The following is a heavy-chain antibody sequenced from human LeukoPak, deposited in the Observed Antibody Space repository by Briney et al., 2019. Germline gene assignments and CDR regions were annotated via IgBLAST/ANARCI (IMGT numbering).Heavy chain of an antibody. Sequence: TLSLTCTVSGGSISSSSYYWGWIRQPPGKGLEWLALIYWDDDKRYSPSLKSRLTITKDTSKNQVVLTMTNMDPVDTATYYCAQFGITMTSDYWGQGTLVTVSS. CDR2: IYWDDDK. D-gene: IGHD3-22*01. J-gene: IGHJ4*02. CDR3: AQFGITMTSDY. CDR1: GGSISSSSYY. V-gene: IGHV2-5*02.